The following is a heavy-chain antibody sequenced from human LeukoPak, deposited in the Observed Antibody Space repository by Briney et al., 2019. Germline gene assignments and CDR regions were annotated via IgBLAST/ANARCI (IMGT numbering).Heavy chain of an antibody. J-gene: IGHJ4*02. CDR1: RFTFSSYG. V-gene: IGHV3-33*01. D-gene: IGHD3-22*01. CDR2: IWYDGSNK. CDR3: ARDNYDSSGYYQGQNYFDY. Sequence: GRSLRLSCAASRFTFSSYGMHWVRQAPGKGLEWVAVIWYDGSNKYYADSVKGRFTISRDNSKNTLYLQMNSLRAEDTAVYYCARDNYDSSGYYQGQNYFDYWGQGTLVTVSS.